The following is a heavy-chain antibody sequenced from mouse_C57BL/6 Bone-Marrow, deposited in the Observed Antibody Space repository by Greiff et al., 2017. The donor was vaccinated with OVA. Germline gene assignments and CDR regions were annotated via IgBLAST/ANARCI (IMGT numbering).Heavy chain of an antibody. CDR1: GFTFSSYG. V-gene: IGHV5-6*01. CDR3: ARHDYDGDYFDY. J-gene: IGHJ2*01. CDR2: ISSGGSYT. Sequence: EVNLVESGGDLVKPGGSLKLSCAASGFTFSSYGMSWVRQTPDKRLEWVATISSGGSYTYYPDSVKGRFTISRDNAKNTLYLQMSSLKSEDTAMYYCARHDYDGDYFDYWGQGTTLTVSS. D-gene: IGHD2-4*01.